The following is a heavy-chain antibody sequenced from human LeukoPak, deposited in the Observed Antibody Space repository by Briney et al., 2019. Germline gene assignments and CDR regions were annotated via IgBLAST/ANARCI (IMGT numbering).Heavy chain of an antibody. CDR2: ISSNGGST. D-gene: IGHD3-10*01. CDR1: GFTFSSYA. J-gene: IGHJ4*02. Sequence: GGSLRLSCAASGFTFSSYAMHWVRQAPGKGLEYVSAISSNGGSTYYADSVKGIFTISRDNSKNTLFLQMGSLSAEDMAVYYCARGESYYYGSGIDYWGQGTLVTVSS. V-gene: IGHV3-64*02. CDR3: ARGESYYYGSGIDY.